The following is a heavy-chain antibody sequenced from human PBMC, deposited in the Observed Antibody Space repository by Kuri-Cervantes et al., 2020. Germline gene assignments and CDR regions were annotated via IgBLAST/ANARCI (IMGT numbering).Heavy chain of an antibody. CDR1: GFTFSSYA. CDR3: ARRTVPLFPSSGWYYFDY. D-gene: IGHD6-19*01. Sequence: GESLKISCAASGFTFSSYAMHWVRQAPGKGLEWVAVISYDGSNKYYADSVKGRFTISRDNAKNSLYLQMNSLRAEDTAVYYCARRTVPLFPSSGWYYFDYWGQGTLVTVSS. J-gene: IGHJ4*02. V-gene: IGHV3-30-3*01. CDR2: ISYDGSNK.